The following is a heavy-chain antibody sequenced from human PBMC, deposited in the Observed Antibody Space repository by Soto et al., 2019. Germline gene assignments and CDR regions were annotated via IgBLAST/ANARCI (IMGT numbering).Heavy chain of an antibody. J-gene: IGHJ4*02. CDR2: ISGSGGST. CDR1: GFTFSSYA. V-gene: IGHV3-23*01. Sequence: EVQLLESGGGLVQPGGSLRLSCAASGFTFSSYAMSWVRQAPGKGLEWVSAISGSGGSTYYADSVKGLFTISRDTSKNTLYLPMNSLSAEDTAVYYCAKSQIAVDGTPFDYWGQGTLVTVSS. D-gene: IGHD6-19*01. CDR3: AKSQIAVDGTPFDY.